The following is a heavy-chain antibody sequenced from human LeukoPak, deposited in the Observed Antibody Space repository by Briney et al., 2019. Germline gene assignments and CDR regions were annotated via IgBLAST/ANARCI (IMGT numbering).Heavy chain of an antibody. Sequence: SETLSLTCTVSGGSISSSSYYWGWIRQPPGKGLEWIGSIYYSGSTYYNPSLKSRVTISVDTSKNQFSLKLSSVTAADTAVYYCARVVRGYSYGQRDWWFDPWGQGTLVTVSS. CDR1: GGSISSSSYY. CDR2: IYYSGST. CDR3: ARVVRGYSYGQRDWWFDP. V-gene: IGHV4-39*07. J-gene: IGHJ5*02. D-gene: IGHD5-18*01.